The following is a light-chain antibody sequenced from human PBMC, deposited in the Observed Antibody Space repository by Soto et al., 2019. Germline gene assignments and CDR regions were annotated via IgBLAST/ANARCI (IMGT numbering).Light chain of an antibody. J-gene: IGKJ3*01. Sequence: DILLTQSPSFLSASVGDRVTITCRASQGISSYLAWYQQKPGKAPKLLIYAASTMQSGVPSRFSGSGSGTEFTLTIRSLQPEDFATYYCQQLNSYPREFTFGPGTKVDIK. CDR2: AAS. CDR3: QQLNSYPREFT. V-gene: IGKV1-9*01. CDR1: QGISSY.